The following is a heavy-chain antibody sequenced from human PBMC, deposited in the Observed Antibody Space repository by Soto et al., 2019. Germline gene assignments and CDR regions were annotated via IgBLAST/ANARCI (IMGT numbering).Heavy chain of an antibody. CDR1: GFSFSSYA. Sequence: GGSLRLSCAASGFSFSSYAMSWVRQAPGKGLEWVSAISGSGGSTYYADSVKGRFTISRDNSKNTLYLQMNSLRAEDTAVYYCAKDRLWFGESPFDYWGQGTLVTVSS. J-gene: IGHJ4*02. V-gene: IGHV3-23*01. CDR2: ISGSGGST. CDR3: AKDRLWFGESPFDY. D-gene: IGHD3-10*01.